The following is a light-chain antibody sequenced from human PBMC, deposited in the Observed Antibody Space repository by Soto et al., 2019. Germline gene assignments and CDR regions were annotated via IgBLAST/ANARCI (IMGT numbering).Light chain of an antibody. J-gene: IGKJ4*01. CDR1: QDISYY. CDR3: QQYDNYSHT. V-gene: IGKV1-33*01. CDR2: DAS. Sequence: DIQMTQSPSSLSASVGDRVTITCQASQDISYYVKWYQQKPWKPPKVLIYDASNVEAGVPSRFSGSGSGTDFSFTISSLQPEDIATYYCQQYDNYSHTFGGGTKVDIK.